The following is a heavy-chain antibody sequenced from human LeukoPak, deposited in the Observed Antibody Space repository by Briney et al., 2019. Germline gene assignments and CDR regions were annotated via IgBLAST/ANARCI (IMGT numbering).Heavy chain of an antibody. Sequence: PGGSLRLSCAASGFAFSDYWMTWLRQAPGKRPEWVASIKQDGGEQFYVDSVKGRFTISKDNAESSLYLQMKSLRAEDTAMYYCAREVHATFDPWGQGTLVTVSS. CDR3: AREVHATFDP. CDR1: GFAFSDYW. J-gene: IGHJ5*02. D-gene: IGHD3-10*01. CDR2: IKQDGGEQ. V-gene: IGHV3-7*01.